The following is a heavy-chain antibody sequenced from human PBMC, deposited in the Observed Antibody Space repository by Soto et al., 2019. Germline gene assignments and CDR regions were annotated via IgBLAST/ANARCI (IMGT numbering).Heavy chain of an antibody. V-gene: IGHV3-23*01. CDR3: ARGPRAPPPHDYGMDV. CDR1: GFTFRSHV. Sequence: GSLRLSCAASGFTFRSHVMNWVRQAAGKGLEWVAAISGGGGTTYYGDSVEGRFTMSRDNSKNTLYLQMNSLRADDTAVYYCARGPRAPPPHDYGMDVWGQGTTVTVSS. CDR2: ISGGGGTT. J-gene: IGHJ6*02.